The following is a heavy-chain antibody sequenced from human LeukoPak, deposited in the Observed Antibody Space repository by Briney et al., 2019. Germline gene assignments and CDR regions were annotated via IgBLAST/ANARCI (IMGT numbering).Heavy chain of an antibody. J-gene: IGHJ1*01. Sequence: ASVKVSCKASGYIFSIYAMIWVRQAPGQGLELMGWINTNSGNATYAQGFTGRFVFSLDTSVSTAYLQISSLKAADTAVYYCARDYTLTLGTTTYFQHWGQGTLVTVSS. D-gene: IGHD1-7*01. CDR3: ARDYTLTLGTTTYFQH. CDR2: INTNSGNA. CDR1: GYIFSIYA. V-gene: IGHV7-4-1*02.